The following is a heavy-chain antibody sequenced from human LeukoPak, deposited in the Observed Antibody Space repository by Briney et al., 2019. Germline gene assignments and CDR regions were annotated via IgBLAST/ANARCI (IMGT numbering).Heavy chain of an antibody. Sequence: GGSLRLSCAASGFTFSSFAMHWVRQAPGKGLEWVSYISSSSSTIYYADSVKGRFTISRDNAKNSLDLQMNSLRAEDTAVYYCARGGGYCGGDCYGIDYWGQGTLVTVSS. J-gene: IGHJ4*02. CDR1: GFTFSSFA. CDR3: ARGGGYCGGDCYGIDY. CDR2: ISSSSSTI. D-gene: IGHD2-21*01. V-gene: IGHV3-48*03.